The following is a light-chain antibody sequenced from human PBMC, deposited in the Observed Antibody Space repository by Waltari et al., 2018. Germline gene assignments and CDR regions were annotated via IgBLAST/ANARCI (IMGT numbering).Light chain of an antibody. J-gene: IGLJ1*01. CDR1: SSDIGASNF. V-gene: IGLV2-14*03. CDR3: GSYRGSNIYV. CDR2: NVN. Sequence: QSALTQPASVSGSPGQSITISCTGTSSDIGASNFVSWYQQHPGKVPRVIIYNVNERPSRISSRFSGSKSGNTASLTISGLQPDDEADYYCGSYRGSNIYVFGTGTKVTVL.